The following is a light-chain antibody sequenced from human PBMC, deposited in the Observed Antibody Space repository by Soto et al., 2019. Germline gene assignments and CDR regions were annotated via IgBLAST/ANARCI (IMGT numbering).Light chain of an antibody. CDR2: DAS. V-gene: IGKV3-11*01. CDR3: QQRSNWPRFT. CDR1: QSVSSY. J-gene: IGKJ4*01. Sequence: EIVFTQSPATLSLSPGERATLSCRASQSVSSYLAWYQQKPGQAPRLLIYDASNRATGIPARFSGSGSGTDFTLTISSLEPEDFAVYYCQQRSNWPRFTFGGGTKVDIK.